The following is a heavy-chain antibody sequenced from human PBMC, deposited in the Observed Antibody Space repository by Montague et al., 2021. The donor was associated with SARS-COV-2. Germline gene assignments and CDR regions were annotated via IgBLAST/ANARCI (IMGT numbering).Heavy chain of an antibody. CDR1: GASISNYY. J-gene: IGHJ6*02. Sequence: SETLSLTCIVSGASISNYYWSWIRQSPGTGLEWIGYIYNSGTTKYNPSLQSRVTMSLDTSKNQFSLRLSSVTAADMAVYYCARGPHYFYYGMDVWGQGTTVTVSS. CDR3: ARGPHYFYYGMDV. V-gene: IGHV4-59*08. CDR2: IYNSGTT.